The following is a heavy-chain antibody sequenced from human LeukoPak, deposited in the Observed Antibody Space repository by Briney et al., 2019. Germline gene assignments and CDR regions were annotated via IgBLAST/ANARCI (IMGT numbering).Heavy chain of an antibody. D-gene: IGHD6-13*01. CDR2: ISAYNGKT. V-gene: IGHV1-18*01. CDR3: ARLSPHAPDYSSTHVRFDP. J-gene: IGHJ5*02. CDR1: GYTFTTYG. Sequence: GASVKVSCKATGYTFTTYGISWVRQAPGQGLEWMGWISAYNGKTDYAQKVQGRVTMATDISTGTAYMGLRSLRSGDTAGDYCARLSPHAPDYSSTHVRFDPWGQGTLVTVSS.